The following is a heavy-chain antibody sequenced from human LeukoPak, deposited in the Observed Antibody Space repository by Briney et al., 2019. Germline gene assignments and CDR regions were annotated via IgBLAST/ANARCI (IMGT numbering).Heavy chain of an antibody. Sequence: GASVKVSCKASGYTFTDYYMHWVRQAPGQGLEWMGWINPNSGGTNYAQKFQGRVTMTRDTSISTAYMELSRLRSDDAAVYYCARWGHSINAFDIWGQGTMVTVSS. CDR2: INPNSGGT. V-gene: IGHV1-2*02. D-gene: IGHD5-24*01. J-gene: IGHJ3*02. CDR1: GYTFTDYY. CDR3: ARWGHSINAFDI.